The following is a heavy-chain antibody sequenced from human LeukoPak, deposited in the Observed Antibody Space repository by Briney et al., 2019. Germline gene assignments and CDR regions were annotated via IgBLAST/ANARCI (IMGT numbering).Heavy chain of an antibody. CDR2: MNPNSGNT. CDR1: GYTFTSYD. Sequence: GASVKVSCKASGYTFTSYDINWVRQATGQGLEWMGWMNPNSGNTGYAQKFQGRVTITADESTSTAYMELSSLRSEDTAVYYCARGTATAYDFWSGYDAFDIWGQGTMVTVSS. J-gene: IGHJ3*02. CDR3: ARGTATAYDFWSGYDAFDI. D-gene: IGHD3-3*01. V-gene: IGHV1-8*01.